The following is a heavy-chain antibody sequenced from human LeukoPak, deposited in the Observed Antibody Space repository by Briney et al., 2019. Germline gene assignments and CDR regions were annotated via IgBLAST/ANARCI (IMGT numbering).Heavy chain of an antibody. CDR2: INPNSGAT. Sequence: ASVKVSCKASGYTFTGYYMHWVRQAPGQGLEWVGWINPNSGATNYAQKFQGRVTMTRDTSISTAYMEVSRLRSDDTAVFYCAREGSGYPYWGQGTLVTVSS. J-gene: IGHJ4*02. CDR3: AREGSGYPY. V-gene: IGHV1-2*02. D-gene: IGHD3-22*01. CDR1: GYTFTGYY.